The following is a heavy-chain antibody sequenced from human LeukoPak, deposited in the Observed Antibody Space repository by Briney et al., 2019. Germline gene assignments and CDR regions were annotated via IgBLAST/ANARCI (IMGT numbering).Heavy chain of an antibody. CDR3: STGGDTAKGGDS. Sequence: SETLSLTCSVSGGFISGSGHYWTWTRQHPGGGLEWLGFIHPGGTIYYKPSLSSRLTISADTSKNQMSLKLSSVTAADTAVYYCSTGGDTAKGGDSWRQGTMVTVSS. CDR2: IHPGGTI. CDR1: GGFISGSGHY. V-gene: IGHV4-31*03. J-gene: IGHJ4*02. D-gene: IGHD5-18*01.